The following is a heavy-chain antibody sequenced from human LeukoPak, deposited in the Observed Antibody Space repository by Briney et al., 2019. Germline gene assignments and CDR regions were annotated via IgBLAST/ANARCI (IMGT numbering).Heavy chain of an antibody. J-gene: IGHJ4*02. V-gene: IGHV3-49*04. CDR2: IRSKAYGGTT. Sequence: SLRLSCTTSEFIFGEYAMSWVRQAPGKGLQWVGFIRSKAYGGTTEYAASVEGRFTVSRDDSKNIAYLQMKRLTTEVTAVYYCTRDSPHVSEGYWGQGTLVTVSS. CDR1: EFIFGEYA. D-gene: IGHD2/OR15-2a*01. CDR3: TRDSPHVSEGY.